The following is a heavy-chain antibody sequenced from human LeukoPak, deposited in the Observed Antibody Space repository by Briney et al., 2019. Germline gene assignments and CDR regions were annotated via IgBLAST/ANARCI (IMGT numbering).Heavy chain of an antibody. Sequence: GGSLRLSCAASGFTFDDYAMHWVRQAPGKGLEWISGISWSSRVIGYADSAKGRFTISRDNAKNSVHLQMNSLRAEDTALYYCAKDFYSAITAFDIWGQGTMVTVSP. D-gene: IGHD5-12*01. CDR1: GFTFDDYA. CDR3: AKDFYSAITAFDI. CDR2: ISWSSRVI. V-gene: IGHV3-9*01. J-gene: IGHJ3*02.